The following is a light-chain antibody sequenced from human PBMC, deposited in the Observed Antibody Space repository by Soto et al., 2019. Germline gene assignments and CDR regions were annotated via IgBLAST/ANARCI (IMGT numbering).Light chain of an antibody. CDR1: SSNIGSNY. CDR3: AAWDDSLSGYV. Sequence: SVLTQPASASGTPGQRVTISYSGSSSNIGSNYVYWYQQLPGTAPKLLIYRNNQRPSGVPDRFSGSKSGTSASLAISGLRSEDEADYYCAAWDDSLSGYVFGTGTKVTVL. CDR2: RNN. J-gene: IGLJ1*01. V-gene: IGLV1-47*01.